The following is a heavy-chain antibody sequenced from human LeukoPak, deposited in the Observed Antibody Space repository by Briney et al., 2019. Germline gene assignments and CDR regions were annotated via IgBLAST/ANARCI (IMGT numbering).Heavy chain of an antibody. CDR3: AKDTGG. J-gene: IGHJ4*02. CDR2: ISWNSGSI. V-gene: IGHV3-9*01. CDR1: GFTFDDYA. D-gene: IGHD3-10*01. Sequence: GRSLRLSCAASGFTFDDYAMHWVRQAPGKGLEWVSGISWNSGSIGYADSVKGRFTISRDNAKNSLYLQMNSLRAEDTALYYCAKDTGGWGQGTLVTVSS.